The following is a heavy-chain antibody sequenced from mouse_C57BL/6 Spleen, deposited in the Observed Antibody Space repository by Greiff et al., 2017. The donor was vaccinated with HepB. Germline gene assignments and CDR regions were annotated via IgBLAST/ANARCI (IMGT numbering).Heavy chain of an antibody. CDR3: ASVGFAY. CDR2: IDPSDSYT. CDR1: GYTFTSYW. Sequence: QVQLQQPGAELVKPGASVKLSCKASGYTFTSYWMQWVKQRPGQGLEWIGEIDPSDSYTNSNQKFKGKATLTVDTSSSTAYMQLSSLTSEDSAVYYCASVGFAYWGQGTLVTVSA. J-gene: IGHJ3*01. V-gene: IGHV1-50*01.